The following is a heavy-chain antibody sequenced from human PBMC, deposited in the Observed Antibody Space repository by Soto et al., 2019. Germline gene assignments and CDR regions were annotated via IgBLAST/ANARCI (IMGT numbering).Heavy chain of an antibody. J-gene: IGHJ6*02. V-gene: IGHV3-11*06. CDR3: AREGSAFRGYGVDV. D-gene: IGHD3-10*01. Sequence: QVELVESGGGLVKPGGSLRLSCAASGFTFSDYYMSWIRQAPGKGLEWVSYISSSSSYTTYADSVKGRFTISRDNAKNSLYLQMNSLRAEDTAMYYCAREGSAFRGYGVDVWGQGTTVTVSS. CDR2: ISSSSSYT. CDR1: GFTFSDYY.